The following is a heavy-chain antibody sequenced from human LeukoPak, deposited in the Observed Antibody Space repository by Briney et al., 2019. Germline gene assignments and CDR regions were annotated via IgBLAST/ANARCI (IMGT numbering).Heavy chain of an antibody. V-gene: IGHV3-23*01. CDR1: GFTFSSYA. Sequence: GGSLRLSCAASGFTFSSYAMSWVRQAPGKGLEWVSAISGSGGSTYYADSVKGRFTISGDNSKNTLYLQMNSLRAEDTAVYSCEKDHSRVELRFLERLPNGYYFDYWGQGSLFTVSS. CDR3: EKDHSRVELRFLERLPNGYYFDY. J-gene: IGHJ4*02. D-gene: IGHD3-3*01. CDR2: ISGSGGST.